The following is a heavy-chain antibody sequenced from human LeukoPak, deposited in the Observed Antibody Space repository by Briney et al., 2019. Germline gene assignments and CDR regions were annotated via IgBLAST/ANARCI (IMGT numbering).Heavy chain of an antibody. J-gene: IGHJ4*02. CDR2: IWYDGSNK. Sequence: SGGSLRLSCAASGFTFSSYGMHWVRQAPGKGLEWVAFIWYDGSNKYYADSVKGRFTISRDNSKNTLYLQMNTLRAEDTSFYYCAKDNSHWLFDYWGRGTLVTVSS. V-gene: IGHV3-30*02. D-gene: IGHD1-1*01. CDR1: GFTFSSYG. CDR3: AKDNSHWLFDY.